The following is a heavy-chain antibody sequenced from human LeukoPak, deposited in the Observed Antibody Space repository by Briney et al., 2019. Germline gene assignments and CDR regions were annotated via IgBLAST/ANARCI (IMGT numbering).Heavy chain of an antibody. CDR2: IKEDGGEK. J-gene: IGHJ4*02. V-gene: IGHV3-7*01. CDR3: ARDVYYYDSSGYYNPIDY. Sequence: PPGGSLRPSCEASGFTFSNYWLSWVRQTPGKGLEWVANIKEDGGEKYYVDSVKGRFTISRDNAKNSLYLQMNSLRAEDTAVYYCARDVYYYDSSGYYNPIDYWGQGTLVTVSS. D-gene: IGHD3-22*01. CDR1: GFTFSNYW.